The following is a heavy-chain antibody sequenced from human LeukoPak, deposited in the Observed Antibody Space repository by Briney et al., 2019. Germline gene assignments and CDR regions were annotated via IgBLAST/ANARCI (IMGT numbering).Heavy chain of an antibody. V-gene: IGHV3-64*01. D-gene: IGHD2-2*01. Sequence: GGSQRLSCAASGFTFSSYAMHWVRQAPGKGLEYVSAISSNGGSTYYANSVKGRFTISRDNSKNTLYLQMGSLRAEDMAVYYCARDLKDVVVPAAIHHWGQGTLVTVSS. CDR2: ISSNGGST. CDR3: ARDLKDVVVPAAIHH. J-gene: IGHJ5*02. CDR1: GFTFSSYA.